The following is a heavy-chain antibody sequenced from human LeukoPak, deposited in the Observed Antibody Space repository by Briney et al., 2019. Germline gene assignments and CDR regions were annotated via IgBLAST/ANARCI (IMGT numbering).Heavy chain of an antibody. Sequence: GGSLRLSCAASGFTFNYYSMNWVRQAPGKGLECVSYISSSSSTIYYADSVKGRFTISRDNAKNSLYLQMNSLRAEDMAVYYCARGANYYYYYYYMDVWGKGTTVTVSS. D-gene: IGHD5-24*01. CDR2: ISSSSSTI. CDR3: ARGANYYYYYYYMDV. V-gene: IGHV3-48*04. J-gene: IGHJ6*03. CDR1: GFTFNYYS.